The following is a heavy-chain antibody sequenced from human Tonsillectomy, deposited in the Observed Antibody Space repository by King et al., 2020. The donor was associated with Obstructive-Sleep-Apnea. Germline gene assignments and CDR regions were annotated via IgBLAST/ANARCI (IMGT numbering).Heavy chain of an antibody. Sequence: VQLVESGGGLIQPGGSLRLSCAASGFTFISYAMSWVRQAPGKGLEWVSAISASGGSTYYADSVKGRFTTSRDNSKNTLYLQMNSLRAEDTAVYYCAKRLRFLEWLSFDYWGQGTLVTVSS. J-gene: IGHJ4*02. V-gene: IGHV3-23*04. CDR2: ISASGGST. CDR3: AKRLRFLEWLSFDY. D-gene: IGHD3-3*01. CDR1: GFTFISYA.